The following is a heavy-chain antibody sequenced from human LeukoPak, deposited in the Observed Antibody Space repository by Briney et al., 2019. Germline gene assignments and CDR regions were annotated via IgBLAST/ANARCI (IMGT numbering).Heavy chain of an antibody. CDR2: IYYSGST. CDR3: ATKSGYFDY. V-gene: IGHV4-39*07. D-gene: IGHD3-3*01. Sequence: SETLSLTCGVYGGSFSGYYWVWIRQTPGKGLEWIGSIYYSGSTYYNPSLKSRVTISVDTSKNQFSLKLRSVTAADTAVYYCATKSGYFDYWGQGTLVTVSP. J-gene: IGHJ4*02. CDR1: GGSFSGYY.